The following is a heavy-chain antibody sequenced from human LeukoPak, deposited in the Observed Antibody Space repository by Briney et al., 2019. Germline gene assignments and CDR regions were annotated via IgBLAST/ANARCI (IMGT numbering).Heavy chain of an antibody. D-gene: IGHD1-26*01. V-gene: IGHV1-2*02. CDR1: GYTFTGYY. Sequence: ASVKVSCKASGYTFTGYYMHWVRQAPGQGLEWMGWINPNSGGTNCAQKFQGRVTMTRDTSISTAYMELSRLRSDDTAVYYCARDPLGVGATPDAFDIWGQGTMVTVSS. CDR3: ARDPLGVGATPDAFDI. CDR2: INPNSGGT. J-gene: IGHJ3*02.